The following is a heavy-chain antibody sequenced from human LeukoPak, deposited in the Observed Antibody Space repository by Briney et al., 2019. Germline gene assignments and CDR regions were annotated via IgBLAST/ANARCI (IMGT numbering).Heavy chain of an antibody. D-gene: IGHD6-13*01. CDR1: GFTFSSYA. V-gene: IGHV3-23*01. CDR2: ISGSGGST. Sequence: GGSLRLSCAASGFTFSSYAMSWVRQAPGEGLEWVSAISGSGGSTYYADSVKGRFTISRDNSKNTLYLQMNRLRAEDTAVYYCTKGGGSSCSWTDYWGQGTLVTASA. CDR3: TKGGGSSCSWTDY. J-gene: IGHJ4*02.